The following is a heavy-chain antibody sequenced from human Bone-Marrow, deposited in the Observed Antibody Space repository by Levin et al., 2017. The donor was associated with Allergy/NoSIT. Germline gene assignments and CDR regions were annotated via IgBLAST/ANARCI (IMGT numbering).Heavy chain of an antibody. J-gene: IGHJ4*02. V-gene: IGHV4-31*03. CDR2: IYYSGST. CDR1: GGSISSGGYY. D-gene: IGHD3-10*01. Sequence: SETLSLTCTVSGGSISSGGYYWSWIRQHPGTGLEWIGYIYYSGSTYYNPSLKSRVTISVDTSKNQFSLKLSSVTAADTAVYYCARVSGVRGVHWGQGTLVTVSS. CDR3: ARVSGVRGVH.